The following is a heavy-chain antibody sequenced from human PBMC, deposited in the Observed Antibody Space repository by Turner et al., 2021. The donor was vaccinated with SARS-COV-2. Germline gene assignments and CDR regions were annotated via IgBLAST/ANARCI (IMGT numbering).Heavy chain of an antibody. CDR3: ARGTYYYDISAYRNDAFDI. V-gene: IGHV1-2*02. D-gene: IGHD3-22*01. CDR1: GYTFTGYY. Sequence: QVHLVQSGAEVKEPGASVKVSCKASGYTFTGYYMHWVRQAPGQGLEWMGWINPNSGDTNYAQKFQGRVTMTRDTSISTAYMELSRLRSDDTAVYYCARGTYYYDISAYRNDAFDIWGQGTMVTVSS. J-gene: IGHJ3*02. CDR2: INPNSGDT.